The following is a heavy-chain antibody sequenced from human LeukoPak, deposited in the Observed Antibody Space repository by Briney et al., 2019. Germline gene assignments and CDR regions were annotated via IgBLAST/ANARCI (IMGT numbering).Heavy chain of an antibody. V-gene: IGHV4-31*03. Sequence: SETLSLTCTVSGGSISGGGYYWSWIRQHPGKGLEWIGCIDYSGSTYYNPSLKSRVTISVDTSKNQFSLKLSSVTAADTAVYYCARDVAAAELGAFDIWGQGTMVTVSS. CDR1: GGSISGGGYY. D-gene: IGHD6-13*01. CDR3: ARDVAAAELGAFDI. J-gene: IGHJ3*02. CDR2: IDYSGST.